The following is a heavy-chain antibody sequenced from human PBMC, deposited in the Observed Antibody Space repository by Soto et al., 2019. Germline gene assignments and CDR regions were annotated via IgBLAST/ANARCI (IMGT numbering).Heavy chain of an antibody. V-gene: IGHV3-30*03. CDR3: ARGRRVLMVFNSKYYFDY. D-gene: IGHD2-8*01. CDR2: LSYDESDR. Sequence: QVQLVESGGGVVQPGRSLRLSCAASGFTFSSYGMHWVRQAPGKGLEWMAVLSYDESDRYYANSVKGRFTISRDNAKNSLYLQMNSLRAEDTAVYYCARGRRVLMVFNSKYYFDYWGQGTLVTVSS. J-gene: IGHJ4*02. CDR1: GFTFSSYG.